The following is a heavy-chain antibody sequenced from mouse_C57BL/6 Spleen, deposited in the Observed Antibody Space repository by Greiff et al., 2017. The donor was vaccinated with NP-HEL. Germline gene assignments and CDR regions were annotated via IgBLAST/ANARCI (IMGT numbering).Heavy chain of an antibody. Sequence: QVQLQQPGAELVKPGASVKLSCKASGFTFTSYWMQWVKQRPGQGLEWIGEIDPSDSYTNYNQKFKGKATLTVDTSSSTAYMQLSSLTSEDSAVYYCARSYWDRGFADWGQGTLVTVSA. CDR1: GFTFTSYW. CDR3: ARSYWDRGFAD. D-gene: IGHD4-1*01. CDR2: IDPSDSYT. J-gene: IGHJ3*01. V-gene: IGHV1-50*01.